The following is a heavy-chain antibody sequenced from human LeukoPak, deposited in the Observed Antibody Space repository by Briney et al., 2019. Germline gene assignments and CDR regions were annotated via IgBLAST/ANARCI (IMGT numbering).Heavy chain of an antibody. Sequence: SETLSLTCTVSGASISSGYWSWIRQPPGMGLDYIGYISTSGNTNCNPSLKSRATMSVDTSKNQFSLRLTSVTAADTAVYYCARHHGASLDYWGQGTLVTVSS. J-gene: IGHJ4*02. CDR2: ISTSGNT. V-gene: IGHV4-4*09. CDR1: GASISSGY. CDR3: ARHHGASLDY. D-gene: IGHD3-16*01.